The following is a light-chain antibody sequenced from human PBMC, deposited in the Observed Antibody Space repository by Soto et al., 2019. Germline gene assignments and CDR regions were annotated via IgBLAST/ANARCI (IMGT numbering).Light chain of an antibody. CDR1: NIGTKS. J-gene: IGLJ1*01. V-gene: IGLV3-21*02. CDR2: NDN. CDR3: QLWDSSTDEYV. Sequence: SYVLTQPSSVSVAPGQTARVTCGRDNIGTKSVHWYQQRPGQAPVLVVYNDNVRPSGIPERFSGSNSGNTATLTISRVEGGDEADFYCQLWDSSTDEYVFGTGTKVTVL.